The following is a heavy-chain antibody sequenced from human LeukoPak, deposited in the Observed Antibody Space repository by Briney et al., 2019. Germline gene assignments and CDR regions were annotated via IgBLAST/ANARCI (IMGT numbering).Heavy chain of an antibody. D-gene: IGHD6-6*01. J-gene: IGHJ6*03. CDR2: INRSGST. Sequence: SETLSLTCAVYGGSFSGYYWSWIRQPPGKGLEWIGEINRSGSTNYNPSLKSRVTISVDTSKNQFSLKLSSVTAADTAVYYCARADSSSSGYYYYYYYMDVWGKGTTVTVSS. V-gene: IGHV4-34*01. CDR1: GGSFSGYY. CDR3: ARADSSSSGYYYYYYYMDV.